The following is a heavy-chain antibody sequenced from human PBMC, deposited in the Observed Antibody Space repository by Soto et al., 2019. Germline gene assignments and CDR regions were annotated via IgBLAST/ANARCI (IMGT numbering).Heavy chain of an antibody. V-gene: IGHV3-23*01. Sequence: PGGSLRLSCAASGFTFSSYAMSWVRQAPGKGLEWVSAISGSGGSTYYADSVKGRFTISRDNSKNTLYLQMNSLRAEDTAVYYWCKGGRFGELLPPLAWGQGTLVTVSS. J-gene: IGHJ5*02. CDR1: GFTFSSYA. CDR3: CKGGRFGELLPPLA. CDR2: ISGSGGST. D-gene: IGHD3-10*01.